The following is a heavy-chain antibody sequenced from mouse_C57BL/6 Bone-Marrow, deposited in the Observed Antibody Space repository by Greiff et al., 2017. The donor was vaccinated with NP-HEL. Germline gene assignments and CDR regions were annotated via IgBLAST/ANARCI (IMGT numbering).Heavy chain of an antibody. D-gene: IGHD1-1*01. V-gene: IGHV1-69*01. CDR3: ARGGGYYGL. CDR2: IDPSDSYT. CDR1: GYTFTSYW. Sequence: QVQLQQPGAELVMPGASVKLSCKASGYTFTSYWMHWVKQRPGQGLEWIGEIDPSDSYTNYNQKFKGKSTSTVDKSSSTAYMQLSSLTSEDSAVYYCARGGGYYGLWGQGTLVTVSA. J-gene: IGHJ3*01.